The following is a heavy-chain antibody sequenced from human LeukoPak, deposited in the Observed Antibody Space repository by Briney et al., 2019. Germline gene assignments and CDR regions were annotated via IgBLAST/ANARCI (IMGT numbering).Heavy chain of an antibody. CDR2: ISSSSGYI. Sequence: GGSLRLSCAASGFTFSSYSINWVRQAPGKGLEWVSSISSSSGYIYYTDSVKGRFTISRDNAKHSLYLQMYSLRAEDTAVYYCARGNGGTRSRYWYFDLWGRGTLVTVSS. CDR1: GFTFSSYS. J-gene: IGHJ2*01. V-gene: IGHV3-21*01. D-gene: IGHD4-23*01. CDR3: ARGNGGTRSRYWYFDL.